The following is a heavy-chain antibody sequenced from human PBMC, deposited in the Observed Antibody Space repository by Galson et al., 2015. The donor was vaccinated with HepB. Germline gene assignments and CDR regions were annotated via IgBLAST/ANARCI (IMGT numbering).Heavy chain of an antibody. Sequence: SVKVSCKASGYTFTSYGISWVRQAPGQGLEWMGWISAYNGNTNYAQKLQGRVTMTTDTSTSTAYMELRSLRSDDTAVYYCAREAHGAYGRGEDGGPDYWGQGTLVTVSS. CDR1: GYTFTSYG. CDR2: ISAYNGNT. J-gene: IGHJ4*02. D-gene: IGHD3-16*01. V-gene: IGHV1-18*04. CDR3: AREAHGAYGRGEDGGPDY.